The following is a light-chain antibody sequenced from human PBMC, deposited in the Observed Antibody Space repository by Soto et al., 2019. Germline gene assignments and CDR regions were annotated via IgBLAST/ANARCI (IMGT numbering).Light chain of an antibody. Sequence: EIVLTQSPGTLSLSPGEGATLSCRSSQDIGTNYLAWYQQKPGQAPRLLIVGASSRASGVPGRFSGSGSGTDFTLTISRLEPEDSAVYYCQQFVNSPYMYTFGQGTKLEI. CDR1: QDIGTNY. J-gene: IGKJ2*01. CDR2: GAS. V-gene: IGKV3-20*01. CDR3: QQFVNSPYMYT.